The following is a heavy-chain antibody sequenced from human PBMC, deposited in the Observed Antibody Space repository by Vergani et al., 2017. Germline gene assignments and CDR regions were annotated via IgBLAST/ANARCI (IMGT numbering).Heavy chain of an antibody. J-gene: IGHJ6*02. CDR2: IRWNSGSI. D-gene: IGHD4-17*01. CDR3: AKDFGGDYVMYYYGMDV. Sequence: EVQLVESGGGLVQPGRSLRLSCAASGFTFDDYAMHWVRQTPGQGLEWVSGIRWNSGSIGYTDSVTGRFTISRENAKNSLYLHMNSLRAEDTVLYYCAKDFGGDYVMYYYGMDVWGQGTTVTVSS. CDR1: GFTFDDYA. V-gene: IGHV3-9*01.